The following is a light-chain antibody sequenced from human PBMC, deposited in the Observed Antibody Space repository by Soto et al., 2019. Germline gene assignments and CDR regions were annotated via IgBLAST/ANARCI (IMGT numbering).Light chain of an antibody. CDR1: SGSIASNY. J-gene: IGLJ2*01. CDR3: PSYVSSNVV. Sequence: NFMLTQPHSVSESPGKTVSISCTRSSGSIASNYVQWYQQRPGSAPTTVIYEDNQRPSGVPDRFSGSIDSSSNSASLTISGLKTEDEADYYCPSYVSSNVVFGGGTKVTVL. V-gene: IGLV6-57*04. CDR2: EDN.